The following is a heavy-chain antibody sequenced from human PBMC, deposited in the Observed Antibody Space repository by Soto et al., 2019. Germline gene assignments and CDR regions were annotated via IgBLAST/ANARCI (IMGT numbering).Heavy chain of an antibody. CDR3: ARTDTAKRRFDY. Sequence: ASVKVSCEASGGTFSSYAISWVRQAPGQGLEWMGGIIPIFGTANYAQKFQGRVTITADKSTSTAYMALSSLRSEDTAVYYCARTDTAKRRFDYSREGTVVTVSS. CDR1: GGTFSSYA. CDR2: IIPIFGTA. J-gene: IGHJ4*02. V-gene: IGHV1-69*06. D-gene: IGHD5-18*01.